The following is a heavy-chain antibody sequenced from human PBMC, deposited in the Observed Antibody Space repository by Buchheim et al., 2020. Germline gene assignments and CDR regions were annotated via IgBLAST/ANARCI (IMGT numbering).Heavy chain of an antibody. CDR2: IIPILGIA. J-gene: IGHJ4*02. Sequence: QVQLVQSGAEVKKPGSSVKVSCKASGGTFSSYAISWVRQAPGQGLEWMGRIIPILGIANYAQKFQGRVTITADKSTSTAHMELSSLRSEDTAVYYCAREGPEELRDSSGYYYNWGQGTL. D-gene: IGHD3-22*01. CDR1: GGTFSSYA. V-gene: IGHV1-69*04. CDR3: AREGPEELRDSSGYYYN.